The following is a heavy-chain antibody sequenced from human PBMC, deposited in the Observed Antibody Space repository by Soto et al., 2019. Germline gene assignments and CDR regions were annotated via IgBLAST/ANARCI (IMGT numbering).Heavy chain of an antibody. Sequence: PSETLSLTCTVSGGSISSYYWSWIRQPPGKGLEWIGYIYYSGSTNYNPSLKSRVTISVDTSKNQFSLKLSSVTAADTAVYYCAREPKLGWFDPWGQGTLVTVSS. CDR1: GGSISSYY. J-gene: IGHJ5*02. V-gene: IGHV4-59*01. CDR2: IYYSGST. CDR3: AREPKLGWFDP. D-gene: IGHD6-13*01.